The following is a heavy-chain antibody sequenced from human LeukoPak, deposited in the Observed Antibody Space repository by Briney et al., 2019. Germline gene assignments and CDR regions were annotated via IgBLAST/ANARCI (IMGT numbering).Heavy chain of an antibody. CDR3: TRDHNWGPDY. J-gene: IGHJ4*02. D-gene: IGHD7-27*01. CDR1: GYTFTDHY. CDR2: IRPKSGDI. Sequence: ASVTVSCKASGYTFTDHYLHWVRQAPGQGLGWVGWIRPKSGDIHYAQTFYGRVTLTRDTSINTAYMELTGLTSDDTGVYYCTRDHNWGPDYWGQGTLIIVSS. V-gene: IGHV1-2*02.